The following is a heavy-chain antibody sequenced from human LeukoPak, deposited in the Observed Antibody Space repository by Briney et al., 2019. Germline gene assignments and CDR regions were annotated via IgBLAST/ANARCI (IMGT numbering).Heavy chain of an antibody. CDR3: ALTQDYYYMDV. D-gene: IGHD4-23*01. V-gene: IGHV1-18*04. J-gene: IGHJ6*03. CDR2: ISAYNGNT. Sequence: ASVKVSCKASGYTFTGYYMHWVRQAPGQGLEWTGWISAYNGNTNYAQKLQGRVTMTTDTSTSTAYMELRSLRSDDTAVYYCALTQDYYYMDVWGKGTTVTVSS. CDR1: GYTFTGYY.